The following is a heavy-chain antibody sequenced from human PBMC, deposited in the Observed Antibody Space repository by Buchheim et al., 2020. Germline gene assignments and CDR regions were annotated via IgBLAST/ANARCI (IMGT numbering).Heavy chain of an antibody. D-gene: IGHD3-22*01. CDR3: ARDLLMYYYGSSGYYQFYYYGMDV. J-gene: IGHJ6*02. Sequence: EVQLVESGGGLVQPGGSLRLSCAASGFTFSSYWMSWVRQALGKGLEWVANIKQDGSEKYYVDSVKGRFTISRDNAKNSLYLQMNSLRAEDTAVYYCARDLLMYYYGSSGYYQFYYYGMDVWAHGT. CDR2: IKQDGSEK. CDR1: GFTFSSYW. V-gene: IGHV3-7*01.